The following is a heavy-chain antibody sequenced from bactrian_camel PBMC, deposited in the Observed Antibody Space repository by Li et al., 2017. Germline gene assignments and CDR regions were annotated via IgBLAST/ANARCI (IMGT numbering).Heavy chain of an antibody. CDR2: IHSGGST. CDR3: AAAPTAVCFVHSILPGDFDY. Sequence: HVQLVESGGGSVQAGGSLRLSCAASGYTWCMGWFRQAPGKERQGVAAIHSGGSTRYADSVKGRFTISKDNAKNTLYLQMNSLKPEDTAVYYCAAAPTAVCFVHSILPGDFDYWGQGTQVTVS. CDR1: GYTWC. V-gene: IGHV3S55*01. D-gene: IGHD3*01. J-gene: IGHJ4*01.